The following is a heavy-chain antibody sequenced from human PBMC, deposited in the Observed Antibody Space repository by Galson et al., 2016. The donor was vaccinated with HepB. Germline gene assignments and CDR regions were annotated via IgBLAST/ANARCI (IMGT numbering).Heavy chain of an antibody. CDR3: WRDRCGGNCYLRSSIDY. Sequence: SETLSLTCTVSGDSISSSSYYWGWIRQPPGKGLEWIGSLYHSGSTYYNPSLKSRDTISVDTSKNQFSLKLSSATAADTAVYYCWRDRCGGNCYLRSSIDYFGQGTLVTVSS. D-gene: IGHD2-21*02. V-gene: IGHV4-39*02. CDR1: GDSISSSSYY. J-gene: IGHJ4*02. CDR2: LYHSGST.